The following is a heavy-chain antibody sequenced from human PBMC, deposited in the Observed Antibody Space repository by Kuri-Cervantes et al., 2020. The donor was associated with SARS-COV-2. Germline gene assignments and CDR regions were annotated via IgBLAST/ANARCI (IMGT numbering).Heavy chain of an antibody. V-gene: IGHV4-59*12. CDR2: IYYSGST. D-gene: IGHD3-22*01. J-gene: IGHJ4*02. CDR3: VRNPNYYDSSGQFDY. Sequence: SETLSLTCTVSGGSISSYYWSWIRQPPGKGLEWIGYIYYSGSTNYNPSLKSRVTISVDTSKNQFSLKLRSVTAADTAVYYCVRNPNYYDSSGQFDYWGQGTLVTVSS. CDR1: GGSISSYY.